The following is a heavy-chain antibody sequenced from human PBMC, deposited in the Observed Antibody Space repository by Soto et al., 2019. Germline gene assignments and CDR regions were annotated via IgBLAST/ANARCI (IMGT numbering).Heavy chain of an antibody. CDR3: AGGIQPWLRRINHGYSG. D-gene: IGHD5-12*01. J-gene: IGHJ4*02. CDR1: GGTFSTYA. Sequence: QVQLVQSGAEVKKPESSVKVSCKAPGGTFSTYAISWVRQAPGQGLEWMGGIIPMFGTANYAQRFQDRVPITADESTNTVYMELGSLRSEDKAVDFCAGGIQPWLRRINHGYSGWGQGTLVTVSS. V-gene: IGHV1-69*12. CDR2: IIPMFGTA.